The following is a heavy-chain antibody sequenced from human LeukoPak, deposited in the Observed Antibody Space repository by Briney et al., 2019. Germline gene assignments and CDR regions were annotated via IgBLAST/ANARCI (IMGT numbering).Heavy chain of an antibody. CDR2: IYISGST. CDR1: GGSISNYY. CDR3: ASGLRTGDWFDP. V-gene: IGHV4-4*07. D-gene: IGHD1-1*01. Sequence: PSETLSLTYTVSGGSISNYYWSWIRQPAGKGLEWLGRIYISGSTNYNPSLKSRVAISVDKSKNQFSLKLNSVTAADTAVYYCASGLRTGDWFDPWGQGTLVTVSS. J-gene: IGHJ5*02.